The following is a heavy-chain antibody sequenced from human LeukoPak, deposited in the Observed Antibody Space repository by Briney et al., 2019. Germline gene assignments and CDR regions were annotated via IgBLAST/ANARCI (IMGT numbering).Heavy chain of an antibody. D-gene: IGHD6-19*01. Sequence: PGGSLRLSCAASGFTFSSYGMHWVRQAPGKGLEWVAVISYDGSNKYYADSVKGRFTISRDNSKNTLYLQMNSLRAEDTAVYYCARGGEQWLFDYWGQGTLVTVSS. CDR1: GFTFSSYG. V-gene: IGHV3-30*03. CDR2: ISYDGSNK. J-gene: IGHJ4*02. CDR3: ARGGEQWLFDY.